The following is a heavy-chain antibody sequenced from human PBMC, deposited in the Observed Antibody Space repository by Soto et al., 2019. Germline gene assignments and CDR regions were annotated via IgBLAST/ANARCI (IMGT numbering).Heavy chain of an antibody. V-gene: IGHV3-66*01. CDR3: ARDNYYYGSGKDPLGSRPNDY. D-gene: IGHD3-10*01. J-gene: IGHJ4*02. Sequence: EVQLVESGGGLVQPGGSLRLSCAASGFTVSSNYMSWVRQAPGKGLEWVSVIYSGGSTYYADSVKGRFTISRDNSKNTLYLQMNSLRAEDTAVYYCARDNYYYGSGKDPLGSRPNDYWGQGTLVTVSS. CDR1: GFTVSSNY. CDR2: IYSGGST.